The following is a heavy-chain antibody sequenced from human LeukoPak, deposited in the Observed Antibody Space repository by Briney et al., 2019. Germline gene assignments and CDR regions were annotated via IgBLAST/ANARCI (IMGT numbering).Heavy chain of an antibody. CDR2: IIPIFGIA. D-gene: IGHD6-13*01. CDR1: GGTFSSYA. Sequence: SVKVSCKASGGTFSSYAISWVRQAPGQGLEWMGRIIPIFGIANYAQKFQGRVTITAVKSTSTAYMELSSLRSEDTAVYYCARGPGAAADNPWGQGTLVTVSS. CDR3: ARGPGAAADNP. J-gene: IGHJ5*02. V-gene: IGHV1-69*04.